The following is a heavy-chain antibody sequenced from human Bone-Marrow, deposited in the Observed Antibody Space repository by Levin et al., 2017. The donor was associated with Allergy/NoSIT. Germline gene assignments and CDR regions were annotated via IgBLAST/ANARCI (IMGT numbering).Heavy chain of an antibody. J-gene: IGHJ6*02. V-gene: IGHV3-23*01. CDR1: GFTFSSFA. D-gene: IGHD2-2*01. CDR3: AKEGCSYTSCHDYGMDV. CDR2: INGAGYNT. Sequence: GGSLRLSCAAASGFTFSSFAMSWVRQAPGKGLEWVSGINGAGYNTYYADSVKGRFTISRDNSKNTLYLQMNSLRAEDTAVYYCAKEGCSYTSCHDYGMDVWGQGTTVTVSS.